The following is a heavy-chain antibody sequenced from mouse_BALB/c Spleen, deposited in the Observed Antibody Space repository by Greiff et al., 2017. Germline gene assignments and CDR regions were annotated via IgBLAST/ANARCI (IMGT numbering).Heavy chain of an antibody. CDR1: GYTFTSYW. V-gene: IGHV1-7*01. CDR3: ARSLSPFAY. CDR2: INPSTGYT. J-gene: IGHJ3*01. Sequence: QVQLQQPGAELAKPGASVKMSCKASGYTFTSYWMHWVKQRPGQGLEWIGYINPSTGYTEYNQKFKDKATLTADKSSSTAYMQLSSLTSEDSAVYYCARSLSPFAYWGQGTLVTVSA. D-gene: IGHD1-1*02.